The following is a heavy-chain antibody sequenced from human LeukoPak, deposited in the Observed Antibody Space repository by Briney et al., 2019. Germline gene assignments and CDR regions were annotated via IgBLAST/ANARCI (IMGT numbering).Heavy chain of an antibody. V-gene: IGHV4-59*01. J-gene: IGHJ3*02. CDR2: IYYSGST. D-gene: IGHD6-13*01. Sequence: SETLSLTCTVSGGSISSYYWSWLRQPPGKGLEWIGYIYYSGSTNYNPSLKSRVTISVDTSKNQFSLKLSSVTAADTAVYYCARVSSSWSDAFEIWGQGTMVTVSS. CDR3: ARVSSSWSDAFEI. CDR1: GGSISSYY.